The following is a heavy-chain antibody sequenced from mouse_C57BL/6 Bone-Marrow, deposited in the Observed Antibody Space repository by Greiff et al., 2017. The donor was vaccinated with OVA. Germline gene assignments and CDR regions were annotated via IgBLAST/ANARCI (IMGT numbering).Heavy chain of an antibody. CDR1: GFTFSSYA. CDR2: ISDGGSYT. D-gene: IGHD2-5*01. V-gene: IGHV5-4*01. J-gene: IGHJ3*01. Sequence: EVQVVESGGGLVKPGGSLKLSCAASGFTFSSYAMSWVRQTPEKRLEWVATISDGGSYTYYPANVKGRFTISRDNAKNNLYLQMSHLKSEDTAMYYCARDQSNSACFAYWGQGTLVTVSA. CDR3: ARDQSNSACFAY.